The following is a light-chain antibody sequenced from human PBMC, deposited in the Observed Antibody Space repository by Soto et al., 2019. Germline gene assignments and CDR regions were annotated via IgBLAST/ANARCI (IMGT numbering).Light chain of an antibody. J-gene: IGLJ3*02. CDR3: QTWDSTTEV. CDR1: KLGEKY. V-gene: IGLV3-1*01. CDR2: EDK. Sequence: SYELTQPPSVSVSPGQTASITCSGEKLGEKYACWYQQKPGQSPVLVIYEDKKRPSGIPERFSGSNSGNTATLTISGTQAMDEADYYCQTWDSTTEVFGGGTKLTVL.